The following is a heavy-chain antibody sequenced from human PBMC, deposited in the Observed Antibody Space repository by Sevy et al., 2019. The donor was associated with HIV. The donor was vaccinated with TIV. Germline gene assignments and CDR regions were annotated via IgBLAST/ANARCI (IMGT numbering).Heavy chain of an antibody. CDR1: GYTFTGYY. Sequence: ASVKVSCKASGYTFTGYYMHWVRQAPGQGLEWMGWINPNSGGTNYAQKFQGRVTMTRDTSISTAYMELSRLRSDDTAVYYCASGQAYYDILTGCEYYYYYGMDVWGQGTTVTVSS. D-gene: IGHD3-9*01. CDR2: INPNSGGT. V-gene: IGHV1-2*02. J-gene: IGHJ6*02. CDR3: ASGQAYYDILTGCEYYYYYGMDV.